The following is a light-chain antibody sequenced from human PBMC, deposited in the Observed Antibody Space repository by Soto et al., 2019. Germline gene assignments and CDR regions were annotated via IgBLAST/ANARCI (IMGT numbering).Light chain of an antibody. V-gene: IGKV3-11*01. CDR1: QSVSSY. J-gene: IGKJ3*01. CDR3: QRRSNWPPT. Sequence: EIVLTQSPATLSLSPGERATLSCRASQSVSSYLAWYQQKPGQAPRLLIYDASNRATGISARFSGSGSGTDFTLTISSLEPEDFAVYYCQRRSNWPPTFGPGTKVDIK. CDR2: DAS.